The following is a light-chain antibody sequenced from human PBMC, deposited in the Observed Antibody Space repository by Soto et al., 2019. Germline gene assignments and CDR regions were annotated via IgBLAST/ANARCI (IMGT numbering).Light chain of an antibody. Sequence: DIQMTQSPSTLSASVGDRVTITCRASQSVNSWLAWYQQKPGKAPKVLINKASSLEGGVPSRFSGTGSGTEFTLTITSLQPDDAATYYCQQYETYWRTFGQGTKVEIK. CDR1: QSVNSW. V-gene: IGKV1-5*03. J-gene: IGKJ1*01. CDR3: QQYETYWRT. CDR2: KAS.